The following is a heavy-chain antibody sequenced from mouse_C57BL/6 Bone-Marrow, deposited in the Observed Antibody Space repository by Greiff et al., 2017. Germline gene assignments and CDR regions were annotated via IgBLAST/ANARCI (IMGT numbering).Heavy chain of an antibody. Sequence: QVQLQQPGAELVMPGASVKLSCKASGYTFTSYWMHWVKQRPGQGLEWIGEIDPSDSYTNYNQKFKGKSTLTVDKSSSTAYMQRSSLTYEAAAVYYSARERGDYGALDYWGQGTSVTVSS. CDR1: GYTFTSYW. D-gene: IGHD1-2*01. CDR2: IDPSDSYT. J-gene: IGHJ4*01. V-gene: IGHV1-69*01. CDR3: ARERGDYGALDY.